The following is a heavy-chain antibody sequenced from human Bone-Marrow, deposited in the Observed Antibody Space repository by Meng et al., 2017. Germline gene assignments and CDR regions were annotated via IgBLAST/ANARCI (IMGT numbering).Heavy chain of an antibody. CDR2: IYYSGST. CDR3: ARVLGTDVDY. V-gene: IGHV4-39*07. CDR1: GGPISSSSYY. D-gene: IGHD1-1*01. Sequence: ESLKISCTVSGGPISSSSYYWGWIRQPPGKGLEWIGSIYYSGSTYYNPSLKSRVTISVDTSKNRFSLKLSSVTAADTAVYYCARVLGTDVDYWGQGTLVTVSS. J-gene: IGHJ4*02.